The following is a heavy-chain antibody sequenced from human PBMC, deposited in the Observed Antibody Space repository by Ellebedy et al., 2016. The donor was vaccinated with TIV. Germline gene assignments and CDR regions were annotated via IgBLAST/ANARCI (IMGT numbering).Heavy chain of an antibody. CDR2: TNQDGSQK. V-gene: IGHV3-7*01. CDR1: GFTFNSYW. CDR3: ATDGSYGDYRFPAHAFAM. D-gene: IGHD4-17*01. J-gene: IGHJ3*02. Sequence: GGSLRLSCAASGFTFNSYWMTWVRQAPGKGLEWVANTNQDGSQKYYVDSVKGRFTISRDSAKNSLYLQMNSLRAEDTSVYYCATDGSYGDYRFPAHAFAMWGQGTVVTVSS.